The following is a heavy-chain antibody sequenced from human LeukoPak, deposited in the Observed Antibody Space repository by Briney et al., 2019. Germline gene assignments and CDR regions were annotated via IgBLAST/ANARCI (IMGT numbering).Heavy chain of an antibody. D-gene: IGHD3-22*01. V-gene: IGHV3-21*01. Sequence: GGSLRLSCAASGFTFSSYAMTWVRQAPGKGLEWVSSISSSSSYIYYADSVKGRFTISRDNAKNSLYLQMNSLRAEDTAVYYCARDPSYYYDSSGSFDYWGQGTLVTVSS. CDR3: ARDPSYYYDSSGSFDY. J-gene: IGHJ4*02. CDR2: ISSSSSYI. CDR1: GFTFSSYA.